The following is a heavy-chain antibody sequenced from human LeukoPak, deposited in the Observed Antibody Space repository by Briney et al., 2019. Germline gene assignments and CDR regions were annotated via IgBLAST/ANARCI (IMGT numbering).Heavy chain of an antibody. CDR1: GGSFSGYY. CDR3: ARGSNYGGLDY. Sequence: SETLSLTCAVYGGSFSGYYWTWIRQPPGKGLEWIGEMNHSGSANYNPSLKSRVTISVDTSKNQCSLKLSSVTAADTAVYYCARGSNYGGLDYWGQGTLVTVSS. J-gene: IGHJ4*02. CDR2: MNHSGSA. V-gene: IGHV4-34*01. D-gene: IGHD4-23*01.